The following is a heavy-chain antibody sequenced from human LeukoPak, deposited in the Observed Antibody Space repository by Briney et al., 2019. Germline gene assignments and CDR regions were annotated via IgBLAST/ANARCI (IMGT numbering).Heavy chain of an antibody. Sequence: GGSLRLSCAASGFTFSSYGMNWVRQAPGKGLEWVSSISSSSSYIYYADSVKGRFTISRDNAKNSLYLQMNSLRAEDTAVYYCARDSLDGGATDYWGQGTLVTVSS. D-gene: IGHD3/OR15-3a*01. CDR1: GFTFSSYG. CDR2: ISSSSSYI. V-gene: IGHV3-21*01. J-gene: IGHJ4*02. CDR3: ARDSLDGGATDY.